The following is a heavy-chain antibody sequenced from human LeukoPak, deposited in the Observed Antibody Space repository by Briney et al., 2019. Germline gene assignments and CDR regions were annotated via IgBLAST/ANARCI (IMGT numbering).Heavy chain of an antibody. J-gene: IGHJ3*02. CDR1: GFTLSSYA. CDR2: LGISGGYT. D-gene: IGHD5-18*01. V-gene: IGHV3-23*01. Sequence: PGGSLRLSCVASGFTLSSYAMSWVRQAPGKGLHWVSSLGISGGYTWYAGSVKGRFTISRDSSKNTLYLQMNSLGAEDTAVYYCAKGRYKYGFHAFDIWGQGTMVTVSS. CDR3: AKGRYKYGFHAFDI.